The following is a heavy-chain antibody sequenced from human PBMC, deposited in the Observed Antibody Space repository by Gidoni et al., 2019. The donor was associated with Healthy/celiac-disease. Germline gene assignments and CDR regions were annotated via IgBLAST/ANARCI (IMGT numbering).Heavy chain of an antibody. CDR1: GYTFTSYY. Sequence: QVQLVQSGAEVKKPGASVTVSCKASGYTFTSYYMHWVRQAPGQGLEWMGIINPNGGSTSYAQKFQGRVTMTRDTSTSTVYMDLSSLRSEDTAVYYCARDRGGTAMVYFDYWGQGTLVTVSS. J-gene: IGHJ4*02. V-gene: IGHV1-46*01. CDR3: ARDRGGTAMVYFDY. CDR2: INPNGGST. D-gene: IGHD5-18*01.